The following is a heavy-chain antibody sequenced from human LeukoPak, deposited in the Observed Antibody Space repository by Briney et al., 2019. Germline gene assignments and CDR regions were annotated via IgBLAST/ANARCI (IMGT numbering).Heavy chain of an antibody. D-gene: IGHD3-10*01. Sequence: GGSLRLSCAASGFTFDDYAMHWVRQAPGKGLEWVSGISWNSGSIGYADSVKGRFTISRDNSKDTLYLQMNSLRAEDTAVYYCAKAGRAYFDYWGQGTLVTVSS. V-gene: IGHV3-9*01. J-gene: IGHJ4*02. CDR2: ISWNSGSI. CDR1: GFTFDDYA. CDR3: AKAGRAYFDY.